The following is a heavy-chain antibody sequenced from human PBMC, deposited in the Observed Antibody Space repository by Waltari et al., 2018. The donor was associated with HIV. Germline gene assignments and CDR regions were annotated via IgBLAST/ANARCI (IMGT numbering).Heavy chain of an antibody. V-gene: IGHV3-7*01. CDR2: IKQDGSEK. D-gene: IGHD2-15*01. CDR3: ASLYCSGGSCYDY. Sequence: EVQLVESGGGLVQPGGSLRLSWAASGFPFSSYWLTLLRQAPGKGLELVANIKQDGSEKYYADSVKGRFTISRDNAKNSLYLQMNSLRAEDTAVYYCASLYCSGGSCYDYWGQGTLVTVSS. J-gene: IGHJ4*02. CDR1: GFPFSSYW.